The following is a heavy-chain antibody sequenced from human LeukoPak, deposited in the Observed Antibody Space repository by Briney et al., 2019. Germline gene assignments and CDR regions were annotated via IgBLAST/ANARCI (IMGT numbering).Heavy chain of an antibody. CDR2: ISYDGSNK. J-gene: IGHJ4*02. Sequence: GRSLRLSCAASGFTFSSYGMHWVRQAPGKGLEWVAVISYDGSNKYYADSVKGRLTISRDNSKNTLYLQMNSLRAEDTAVYYCAREGPRGNSQFDYWGQGTLVTVSS. V-gene: IGHV3-30*03. CDR1: GFTFSSYG. D-gene: IGHD2/OR15-2a*01. CDR3: AREGPRGNSQFDY.